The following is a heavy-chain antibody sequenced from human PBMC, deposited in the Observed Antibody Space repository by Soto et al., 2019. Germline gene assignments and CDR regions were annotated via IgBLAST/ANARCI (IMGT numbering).Heavy chain of an antibody. CDR3: AKGIGLDSSNYYYYYGMDV. J-gene: IGHJ6*02. V-gene: IGHV3-23*01. CDR2: ISGSGGST. D-gene: IGHD3-22*01. Sequence: GGSLRLSCAASGFTFSSYAMSWVRQAPGKGLEWVSAISGSGGSTYYADSVKGRFTISRDNSKNTLYLQMNSLRAEDTAVYYCAKGIGLDSSNYYYYYGMDVWGQGTTVTVSS. CDR1: GFTFSSYA.